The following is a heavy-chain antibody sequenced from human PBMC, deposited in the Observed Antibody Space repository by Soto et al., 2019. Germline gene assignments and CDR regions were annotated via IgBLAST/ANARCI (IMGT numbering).Heavy chain of an antibody. J-gene: IGHJ4*02. CDR1: GGSISSSY. CDR3: ARSVAVPGAHIDY. D-gene: IGHD6-19*01. Sequence: PSETLSLTCVVSGGSISSSYWRCMRQSPGKGLEWLGYVYYTGSTNYSPSPRSRVSISVDTSKNEFSLRLSSVTAADTAVYFCARSVAVPGAHIDYWGQGTQVTVSS. V-gene: IGHV4-59*01. CDR2: VYYTGST.